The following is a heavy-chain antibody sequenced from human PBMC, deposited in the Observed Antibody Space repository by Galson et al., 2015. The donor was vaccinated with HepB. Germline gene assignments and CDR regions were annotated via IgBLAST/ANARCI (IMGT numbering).Heavy chain of an antibody. D-gene: IGHD5-12*01. V-gene: IGHV1-2*04. CDR2: INPNSGGT. J-gene: IGHJ6*02. Sequence: SVKVSCKASGYTFTSYYMHWVRQAPGQGLEWMGWINPNSGGTNYAQKFQGWVTMTRDTSISTAYMELSRLRSDDTAVYYCARGGYVDIVATIGIQLWSRKGYYYYYGMDVWGQGTTVTVSS. CDR3: ARGGYVDIVATIGIQLWSRKGYYYYYGMDV. CDR1: GYTFTSYY.